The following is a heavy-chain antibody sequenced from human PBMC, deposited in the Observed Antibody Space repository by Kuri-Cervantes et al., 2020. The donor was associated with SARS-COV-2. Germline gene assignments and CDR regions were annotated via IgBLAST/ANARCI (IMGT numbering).Heavy chain of an antibody. J-gene: IGHJ4*02. CDR2: IRYDGSNK. D-gene: IGHD1-1*01. Sequence: GESLKISCAASGFTFSSYGMHWVRQAPGKGLEWVAFIRYDGSNKYYADSVKGRFTISRDNSKNTVYLQLNSLRVEDTAVYYCGKMYNLQVDYWGQGTRVTVSS. CDR1: GFTFSSYG. CDR3: GKMYNLQVDY. V-gene: IGHV3-30*02.